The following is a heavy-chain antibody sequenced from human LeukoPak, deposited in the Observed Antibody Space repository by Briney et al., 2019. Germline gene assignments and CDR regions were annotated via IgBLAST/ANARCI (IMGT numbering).Heavy chain of an antibody. Sequence: PGGSLRLSCAASGFTFSDYYMSWIRQAPGKGLEWVSYISNSDSTIYYADSVKGRFTISRDNAKNSLYLQMNSLRAEDTAVYYCARGDYDILTGPETGLLFDIWGQGTMVTVSS. J-gene: IGHJ3*02. CDR1: GFTFSDYY. D-gene: IGHD3-9*01. CDR2: ISNSDSTI. V-gene: IGHV3-11*01. CDR3: ARGDYDILTGPETGLLFDI.